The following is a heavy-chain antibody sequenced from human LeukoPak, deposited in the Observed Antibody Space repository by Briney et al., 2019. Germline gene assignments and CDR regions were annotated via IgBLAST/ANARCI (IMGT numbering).Heavy chain of an antibody. D-gene: IGHD2-2*01. V-gene: IGHV4-59*01. Sequence: SETLSLTCTVSGGSISSYYWSWIRQPPGKGLEWIGYIYYSGSTNYNPSLKSRVTISVDTSKNQFSLKLSSVTAADTAVYYCARHFDCSSTSCCPWGLDYWGQGTLVTVSS. CDR3: ARHFDCSSTSCCPWGLDY. CDR2: IYYSGST. CDR1: GGSISSYY. J-gene: IGHJ4*02.